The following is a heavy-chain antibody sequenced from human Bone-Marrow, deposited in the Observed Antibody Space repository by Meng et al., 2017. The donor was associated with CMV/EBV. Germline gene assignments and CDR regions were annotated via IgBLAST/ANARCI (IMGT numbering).Heavy chain of an antibody. CDR2: IWYDGTTK. CDR1: EFSVSRYG. D-gene: IGHD7-27*01. Sequence: GGSLRLSCTGSEFSVSRYGVHWVRQAPGKGLEWVAFIWYDGTTKYYADSVKGRFTVSRDNAKNTVFLQMISLGSDDRGIYHCARDPQTGIHRPDQWGRGTLCNVSS. V-gene: IGHV3-30*02. CDR3: ARDPQTGIHRPDQ. J-gene: IGHJ5*02.